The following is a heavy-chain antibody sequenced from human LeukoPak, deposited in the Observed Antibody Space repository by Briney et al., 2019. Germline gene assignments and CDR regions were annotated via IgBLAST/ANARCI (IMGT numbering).Heavy chain of an antibody. CDR2: VSGKSRAI. CDR1: GFTFSDYG. D-gene: IGHD3-22*01. V-gene: IGHV3-48*04. CDR3: ARGAYYYDSSGYYDY. J-gene: IGHJ4*02. Sequence: GGSLRLSCAASGFTFSDYGMNWVRQAPGKGLEWLSFVSGKSRAIYYADSVKGRFTISRDNAKESVYLQMNSLRAEDTAVYYCARGAYYYDSSGYYDYWGQGTLVTVSS.